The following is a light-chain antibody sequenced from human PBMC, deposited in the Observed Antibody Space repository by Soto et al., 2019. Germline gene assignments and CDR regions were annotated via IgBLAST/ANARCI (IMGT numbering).Light chain of an antibody. J-gene: IGKJ2*01. V-gene: IGKV3-20*01. CDR3: QQYGNPPRYT. Sequence: ESVLTQSPGTLSLSPGERATLSCRASQSVSSSYLAWYQQKPGQPPRLLIYGASSTATGIPDRFRSSGSGTDFTLTISRLEPEDFAVYYCQQYGNPPRYTFGQGTKLEIK. CDR1: QSVSSSY. CDR2: GAS.